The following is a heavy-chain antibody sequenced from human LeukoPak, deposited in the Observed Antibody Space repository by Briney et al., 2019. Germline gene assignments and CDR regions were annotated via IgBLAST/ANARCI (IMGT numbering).Heavy chain of an antibody. J-gene: IGHJ4*02. V-gene: IGHV1-46*01. Sequence: ASVKVSCKASGYTFTSYYMHWVRQAPGQGLEWMGIINPSGGSTSYAQKFQGRVTMTRDTSTSTSYMELSSLGSDDTAVYYCARSLSVTRGLITTMLGYWGQGTLVTVSS. CDR1: GYTFTSYY. CDR3: ARSLSVTRGLITTMLGY. CDR2: INPSGGST. D-gene: IGHD3-10*01.